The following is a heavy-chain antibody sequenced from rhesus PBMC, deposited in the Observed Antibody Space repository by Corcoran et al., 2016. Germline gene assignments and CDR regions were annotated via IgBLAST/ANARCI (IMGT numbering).Heavy chain of an antibody. CDR3: ATMYSGNSNYFDY. V-gene: IGHV5-2*01. CDR2: IYPGASDT. D-gene: IGHD1-44*01. J-gene: IGHJ4*01. Sequence: EVQLVQSGAEVKSPGEALRISCKTSGYSFTNYWISWVRQIPGKGLAWKGMIYPGASDTRYSPSFQGQVTISADKSINTAYLQWSSLKASDTATYYCATMYSGNSNYFDYWGQGVMVTVSS. CDR1: GYSFTNYW.